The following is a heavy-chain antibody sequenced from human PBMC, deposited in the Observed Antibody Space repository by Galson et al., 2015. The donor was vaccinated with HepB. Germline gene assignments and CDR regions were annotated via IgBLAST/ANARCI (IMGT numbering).Heavy chain of an antibody. D-gene: IGHD6-13*01. V-gene: IGHV5-51*03. CDR3: AGLRGGNRSWALDY. CDR1: GYSFTSSW. CDR2: IYPGDSET. J-gene: IGHJ4*02. Sequence: QSGAEVNEPGESLKISCTGSGYSFTSSWIGWVRQMPGKGLEWMGIIYPGDSETRYSPSFHGQVIISADKSISTAFLQWSSLKASDPAMYYCAGLRGGNRSWALDYWGQGTLVTVSS.